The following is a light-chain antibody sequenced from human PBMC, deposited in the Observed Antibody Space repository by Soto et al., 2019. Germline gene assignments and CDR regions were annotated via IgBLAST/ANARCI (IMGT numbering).Light chain of an antibody. CDR3: SSYGGYNNVV. V-gene: IGLV2-8*01. CDR1: SSDVGGYNY. Sequence: QSALTQPPSASGSPGQSVTISCTGTSSDVGGYNYVSWFQQHPGKAPKLIIHEVNQRPSGVPDRFSGSKSGNTASLTVSGLQAEDEGTYYCSSYGGYNNVVFGTGTKXXVL. CDR2: EVN. J-gene: IGLJ1*01.